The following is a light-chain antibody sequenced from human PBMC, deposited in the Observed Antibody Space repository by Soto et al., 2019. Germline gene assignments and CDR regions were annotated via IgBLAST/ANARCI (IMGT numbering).Light chain of an antibody. V-gene: IGLV2-14*01. CDR1: SSDVGGYNY. CDR3: SSYTSSSTYVL. J-gene: IGLJ2*01. Sequence: SALTQPASVSGPPGQSITISCTGTSSDVGGYNYVSWYQQHPGKAPKLMIYDVSNRPSGVSNRFSGSKSGNTASLTISGLQAEDEADYYCSSYTSSSTYVLFGGGTKLTFL. CDR2: DVS.